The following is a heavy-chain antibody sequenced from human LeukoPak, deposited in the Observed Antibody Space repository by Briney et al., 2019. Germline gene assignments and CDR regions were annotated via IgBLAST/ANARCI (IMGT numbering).Heavy chain of an antibody. V-gene: IGHV3-48*03. D-gene: IGHD3-10*01. J-gene: IGHJ4*02. CDR3: ARGNTLWFGELTFDY. Sequence: GGSLRLSCAASGFTFSSYEMNWVRQAPGKGLEWVSYISSSGSTIYYADSVKGRFTISRDNSKNTLYLQMNSLRAEDTAVYYCARGNTLWFGELTFDYWGQGTLVTVSS. CDR1: GFTFSSYE. CDR2: ISSSGSTI.